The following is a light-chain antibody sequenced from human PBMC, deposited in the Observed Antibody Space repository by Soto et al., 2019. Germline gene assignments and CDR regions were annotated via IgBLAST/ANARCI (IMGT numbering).Light chain of an antibody. CDR1: SSDVGGYNH. J-gene: IGLJ1*01. CDR3: CSFTTSSTYV. V-gene: IGLV2-18*02. CDR2: EVS. Sequence: QSVLTQPPSVSGSPGQSVTISCTGTSSDVGGYNHVSWYQQPPDTAPKVMIYEVSNRPSGVPDRFPGSKSGNTASLTISGLQAEDEADYYFCSFTTSSTYVFGTGTKVTVL.